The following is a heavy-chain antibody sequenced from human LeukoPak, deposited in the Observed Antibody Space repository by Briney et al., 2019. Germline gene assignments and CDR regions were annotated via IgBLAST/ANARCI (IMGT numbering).Heavy chain of an antibody. CDR1: GYTFIGYY. V-gene: IGHV1-2*02. Sequence: GASVKVSCKPSGYTFIGYYMRWGRQAHGQGIEWMGWINPNSGGTNYAQRFLGRVTMTRDTSISPDYMELGRLRSDDTAVYYCAREACCGGDCFASHGAFDIWGQGTMVTVSS. CDR3: AREACCGGDCFASHGAFDI. CDR2: INPNSGGT. J-gene: IGHJ3*02. D-gene: IGHD2-21*02.